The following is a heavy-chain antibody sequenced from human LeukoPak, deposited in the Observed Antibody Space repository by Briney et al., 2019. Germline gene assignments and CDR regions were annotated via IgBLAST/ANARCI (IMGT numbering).Heavy chain of an antibody. D-gene: IGHD6-6*01. V-gene: IGHV3-43*02. CDR1: GFTFDDYA. Sequence: QAGGSLRLSCAASGFTFDDYAMHWVRHAPGKGLEWVSLISGDGGSTYYADSVKGRFTISRDNSKNSLYLQMNSLRTEDTALYYCAESESYSSSSYMDVWGKGTTVTVSS. CDR2: ISGDGGST. J-gene: IGHJ6*03. CDR3: AESESYSSSSYMDV.